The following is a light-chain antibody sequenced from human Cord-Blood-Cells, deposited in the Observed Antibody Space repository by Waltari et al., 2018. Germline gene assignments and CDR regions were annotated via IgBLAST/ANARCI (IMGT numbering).Light chain of an antibody. CDR2: GAS. J-gene: IGKJ4*01. CDR3: QQYGSSPLT. V-gene: IGKV3-20*01. Sequence: EIVLTQSPGTLSMCPGERATLSCRASQSVSSSYLAWYQQKPGQAPRLLIYGASSMATGIPYRFSGSGSGTDFTLTISRLEPEDFAVYYCQQYGSSPLTFGGGTKVEIK. CDR1: QSVSSSY.